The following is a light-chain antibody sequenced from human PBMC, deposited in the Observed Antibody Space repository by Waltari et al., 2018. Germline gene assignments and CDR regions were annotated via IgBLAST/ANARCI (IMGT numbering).Light chain of an antibody. Sequence: QSALTQTASVSASPGQSITMSCTGTINDIGRFDFVSWYQQHPGQAPSLLIYEVKYRPSGVSDRFSGTKSDNTASLTICGLQAEDEADYYCSSYTTRSTWVFGGGTKLTVL. CDR2: EVK. CDR3: SSYTTRSTWV. V-gene: IGLV2-14*01. J-gene: IGLJ3*02. CDR1: INDIGRFDF.